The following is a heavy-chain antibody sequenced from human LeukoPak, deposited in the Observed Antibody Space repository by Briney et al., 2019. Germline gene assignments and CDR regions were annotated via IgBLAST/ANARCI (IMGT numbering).Heavy chain of an antibody. J-gene: IGHJ4*02. V-gene: IGHV3-66*01. CDR2: IYSGDST. D-gene: IGHD4-17*01. Sequence: GGSLRLSCAASGFTVSSSYMSWVRQAPGEGLEWVSVIYSGDSTYSADSVKGRFTISRDISKNTLYLQMNSLRAEDTAVYYCARDKGGAHSNWGQGTLVTVSS. CDR3: ARDKGGAHSN. CDR1: GFTVSSSY.